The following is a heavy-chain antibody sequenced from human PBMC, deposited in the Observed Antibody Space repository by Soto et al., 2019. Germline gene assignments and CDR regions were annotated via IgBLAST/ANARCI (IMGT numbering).Heavy chain of an antibody. CDR2: IAFTGSAT. CDR3: ARGYSSARY. J-gene: IGHJ4*02. Sequence: LKISCATSGFTFHDYAMSWVRQAPGKGLEWVSAIAFTGSATYYVDSVKGRFTISRDNAKNSLYLQMNSLRAEDTAVYYCARGYSSARYWGQGTLVTVSS. V-gene: IGHV3-23*05. D-gene: IGHD6-19*01. CDR1: GFTFHDYA.